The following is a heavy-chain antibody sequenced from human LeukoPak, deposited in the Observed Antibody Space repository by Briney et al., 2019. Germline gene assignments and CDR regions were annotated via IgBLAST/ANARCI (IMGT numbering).Heavy chain of an antibody. V-gene: IGHV3-21*01. CDR1: GFSFSSYS. CDR3: ESFLGAAAGSMDV. J-gene: IGHJ6*04. CDR2: ISSISSYI. D-gene: IGHD6-13*01. Sequence: PGGSLRLSCVASGFSFSSYSMNWVRQAPGKGLEWVSSISSISSYIHYADSVKGRFTISRDNAQNSLYLQMNSLRAGDTAVYYCESFLGAAAGSMDVWGEGATVIVSS.